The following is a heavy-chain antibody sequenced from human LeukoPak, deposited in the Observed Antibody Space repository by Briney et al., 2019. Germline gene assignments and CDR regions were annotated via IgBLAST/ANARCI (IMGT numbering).Heavy chain of an antibody. CDR3: ANIPRSYSSSSHFDY. Sequence: GGSLRLSCAASGFTFSSYGMHWVRQAPGKGLEWVAFIRYDGSNKYYADSVKGRFTISRDNSKNTLYLQMNSLRAEDTAVYYCANIPRSYSSSSHFDYWGQGTLVTVSS. D-gene: IGHD6-6*01. CDR2: IRYDGSNK. J-gene: IGHJ4*02. CDR1: GFTFSSYG. V-gene: IGHV3-30*02.